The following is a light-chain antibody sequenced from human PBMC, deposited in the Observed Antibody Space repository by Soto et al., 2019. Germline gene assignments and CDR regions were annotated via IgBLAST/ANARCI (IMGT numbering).Light chain of an antibody. V-gene: IGLV2-14*01. J-gene: IGLJ1*01. CDR2: EVS. CDR3: SSFTTSSTLV. Sequence: QSALTQPASVSGSPGQSITISCTGTSSDVGNYKYVSWYQQHPGKAPKLMIYEVSNRPSGVSNRFSGSRSGNTASLSISGLQTEDEANYDCSSFTTSSTLVFGTGTKVTVL. CDR1: SSDVGNYKY.